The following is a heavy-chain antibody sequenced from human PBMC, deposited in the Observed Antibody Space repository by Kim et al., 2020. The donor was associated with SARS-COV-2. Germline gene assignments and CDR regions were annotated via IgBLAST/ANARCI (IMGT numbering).Heavy chain of an antibody. J-gene: IGHJ6*02. CDR3: AREYYYYGSGSYRNYYYYYGMDV. CDR2: IWYDGSNK. V-gene: IGHV3-33*01. CDR1: GFTFSSYG. Sequence: GGSLRLSCAASGFTFSSYGMHWVRQAPGKGLEWVAVIWYDGSNKYYADSVKGRFTISRDNSKNTLYLQMNSLRAEDTAVYYCAREYYYYGSGSYRNYYYYYGMDVWGQGTTVTVSS. D-gene: IGHD3-10*01.